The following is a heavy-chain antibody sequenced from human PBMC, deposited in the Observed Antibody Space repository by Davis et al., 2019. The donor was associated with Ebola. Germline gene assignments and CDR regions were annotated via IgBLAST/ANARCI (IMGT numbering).Heavy chain of an antibody. V-gene: IGHV1-3*01. CDR2: VHGGNGNT. Sequence: ASVKVSCKASAYTFTNYGITWVRQAPGQGLEGMGWVHGGNGNTKYSQRFQGRVTITTDTSASTAYLDLSSLRSDDTAVFYCARATFGYNSGWYADYWCQGTLVTVSS. D-gene: IGHD6-19*01. J-gene: IGHJ4*02. CDR3: ARATFGYNSGWYADY. CDR1: AYTFTNYG.